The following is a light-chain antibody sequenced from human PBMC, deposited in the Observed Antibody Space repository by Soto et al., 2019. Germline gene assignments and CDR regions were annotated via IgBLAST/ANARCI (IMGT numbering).Light chain of an antibody. V-gene: IGKV1-5*01. Sequence: DIQMTQSPSTLSASVGDRVTITCRASQSISSWLAWYQQKPGKAPKLLIYDASSLESGVPSRFSGSGSGTEFTHTISSLQPDDFASDKCQEYNSYLYTVGQGIKLEIK. J-gene: IGKJ2*01. CDR2: DAS. CDR1: QSISSW. CDR3: QEYNSYLYT.